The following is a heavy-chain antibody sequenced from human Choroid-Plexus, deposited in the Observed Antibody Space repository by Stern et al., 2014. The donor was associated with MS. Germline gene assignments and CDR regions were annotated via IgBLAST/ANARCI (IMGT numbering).Heavy chain of an antibody. Sequence: QVQLVESGGGVVQPGRPLRLSCVASGFTFGSCAMHWVRQAPGKGLEWVGGVSHDGSYKYYAESVKGRFTISRENSQNPLYMPMSNPRPEDTAFYYCAKERQYLTYFFHHWGQGSLVTVSS. J-gene: IGHJ1*01. CDR2: VSHDGSYK. D-gene: IGHD2/OR15-2a*01. CDR3: AKERQYLTYFFHH. V-gene: IGHV3-30*18. CDR1: GFTFGSCA.